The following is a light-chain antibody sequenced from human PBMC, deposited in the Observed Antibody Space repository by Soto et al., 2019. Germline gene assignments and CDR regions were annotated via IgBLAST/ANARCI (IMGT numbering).Light chain of an antibody. J-gene: IGLJ2*01. CDR2: NNN. Sequence: QSVLTQPPSASGTPGQRVTISCSGGSSNIGRNSVSWYQQVPGTAPKLIIFNNNERPSGIPGRFSGSKSGASASLAIVGLQSEDEADYFCASWDDNLNGPLLFGGGTKVTVL. V-gene: IGLV1-44*01. CDR1: SSNIGRNS. CDR3: ASWDDNLNGPLL.